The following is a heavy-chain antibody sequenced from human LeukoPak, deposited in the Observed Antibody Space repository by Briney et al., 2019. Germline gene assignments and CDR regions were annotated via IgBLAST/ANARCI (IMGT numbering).Heavy chain of an antibody. Sequence: GGSLRLSCAASGFTLSDYSMNWVRQAPGKGLEWVSYISSSSSTIYYADSVKGRFTISRDNAKNSLYLQMNSLRAEDTAVYYCAKLGRAAAARDYFDYWGQGTLVTVSS. D-gene: IGHD6-13*01. CDR3: AKLGRAAAARDYFDY. V-gene: IGHV3-48*04. CDR2: ISSSSSTI. J-gene: IGHJ4*02. CDR1: GFTLSDYS.